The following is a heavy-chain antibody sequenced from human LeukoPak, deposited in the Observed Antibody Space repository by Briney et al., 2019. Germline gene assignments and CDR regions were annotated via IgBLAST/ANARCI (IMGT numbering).Heavy chain of an antibody. D-gene: IGHD6-6*01. CDR3: ARARIAALTYYFDY. Sequence: GGSLRLSCAASGFTFSSYWMSWVRQAPGKGLEWVANIKQDGSEKYYVDSVKGRFTISRDNAKNSLYLQMNSLRAEDTAVYYCARARIAALTYYFDYWGQGTLVTVSS. CDR2: IKQDGSEK. V-gene: IGHV3-7*01. J-gene: IGHJ4*02. CDR1: GFTFSSYW.